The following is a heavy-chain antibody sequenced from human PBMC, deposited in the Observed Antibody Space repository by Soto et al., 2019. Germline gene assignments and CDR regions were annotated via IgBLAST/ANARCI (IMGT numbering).Heavy chain of an antibody. V-gene: IGHV3-30*18. CDR2: ISYDGSNK. CDR1: GFTFSSYG. J-gene: IGHJ6*02. D-gene: IGHD2-2*01. Sequence: PGGSLRLSCAASGFTFSSYGMHWVRQAPGKGLEWVAVISYDGSNKYYADSVKGRFTISRDNSKNTLYLQMNSLRAEDTAVYYCAKDQEDIVVVPAGTVHYYYYGMDVWGQGTTVTVSS. CDR3: AKDQEDIVVVPAGTVHYYYYGMDV.